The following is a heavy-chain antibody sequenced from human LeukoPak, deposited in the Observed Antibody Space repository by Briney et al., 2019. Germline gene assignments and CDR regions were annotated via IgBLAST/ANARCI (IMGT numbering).Heavy chain of an antibody. Sequence: GASVKVSCKASGYTFTGYYMHWVRQAPGKGLEWVAVIWYDGSNKYYADSVKGRFTISRDNSKNTLYLQMNSLRAEDTAVYYCARGPTMVRGPNWFDPWGQGTLVTVSS. CDR2: IWYDGSNK. D-gene: IGHD3-10*01. CDR1: GYTFTGYY. CDR3: ARGPTMVRGPNWFDP. J-gene: IGHJ5*02. V-gene: IGHV3-33*01.